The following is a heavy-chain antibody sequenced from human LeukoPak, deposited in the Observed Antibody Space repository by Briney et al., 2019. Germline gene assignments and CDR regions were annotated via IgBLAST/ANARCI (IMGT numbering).Heavy chain of an antibody. V-gene: IGHV1-2*02. Sequence: ASVTVSCKASGYTFIAYYIHWLRQAPGPGLEWMGLINPNSDATNYAQKFQGKITMTRDTSINRAYMELYSLNSDDTAVYFCAGGVLRGRGSFDYWGQGSLVTVSS. CDR2: INPNSDAT. CDR3: AGGVLRGRGSFDY. CDR1: GYTFIAYY. D-gene: IGHD3-16*01. J-gene: IGHJ4*02.